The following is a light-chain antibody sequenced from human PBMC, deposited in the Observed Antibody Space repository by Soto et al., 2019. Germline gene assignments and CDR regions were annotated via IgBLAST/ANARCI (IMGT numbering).Light chain of an antibody. Sequence: IQMTQSPSSLSASVGDRVTITCRASRNIERWLAWYQQTPGKPPKLLILNASTLGSGVPSRFSGSGSGTEFTLTISGLQPDDFATYYCQHCDTSWPFGQGTKVDIK. J-gene: IGKJ1*01. CDR3: QHCDTSWP. CDR1: RNIERW. CDR2: NAS. V-gene: IGKV1-5*01.